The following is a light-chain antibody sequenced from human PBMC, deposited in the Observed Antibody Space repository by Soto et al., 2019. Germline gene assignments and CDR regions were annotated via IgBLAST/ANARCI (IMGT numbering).Light chain of an antibody. Sequence: DIKITQSPSTLSGSVGDRVTIPCRASQTISSWLAWYAQKPGKAPKLLIYKASTLKSGVPSRFSGSGSGTECTLTISSLQPDDFATDDCQHYNSYSEAFGQGTKVDIK. CDR2: KAS. CDR3: QHYNSYSEA. CDR1: QTISSW. J-gene: IGKJ1*01. V-gene: IGKV1-5*03.